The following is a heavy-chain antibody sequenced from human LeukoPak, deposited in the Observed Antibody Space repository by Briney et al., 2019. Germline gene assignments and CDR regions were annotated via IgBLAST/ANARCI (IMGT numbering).Heavy chain of an antibody. Sequence: SETLSLTCAVYGGSFSGYYWSWIRQPPGKGLEWIGEINYSGSTNYNPSLKSRVTISVDTSKNQFSLKLSSVTAVDTAVYYCARHGNYYGSGSYYWGQGTLVTVSS. CDR2: INYSGST. D-gene: IGHD3-10*01. J-gene: IGHJ4*02. CDR1: GGSFSGYY. CDR3: ARHGNYYGSGSYY. V-gene: IGHV4-34*01.